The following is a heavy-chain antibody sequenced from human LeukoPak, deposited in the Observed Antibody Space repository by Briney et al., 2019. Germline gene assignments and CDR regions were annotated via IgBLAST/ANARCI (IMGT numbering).Heavy chain of an antibody. CDR3: AGTNYDSSGYYYRFFDY. D-gene: IGHD3-22*01. J-gene: IGHJ4*02. V-gene: IGHV4-59*01. Sequence: SETLSLTCTVSGFSITNYYWSWVRRPPGKGLEWVGYMFYSGSASYNPSLKSRVTISVDTSKNQFSLKLNSVTAADTAVYYCAGTNYDSSGYYYRFFDYWGQGTLVTVSS. CDR1: GFSITNYY. CDR2: MFYSGSA.